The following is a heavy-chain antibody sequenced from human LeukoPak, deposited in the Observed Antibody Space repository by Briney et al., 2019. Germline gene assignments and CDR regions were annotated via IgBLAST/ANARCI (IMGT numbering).Heavy chain of an antibody. J-gene: IGHJ3*02. CDR3: ARGNPLPIVPHDAFDI. V-gene: IGHV5-51*01. D-gene: IGHD2-2*01. Sequence: AGASLQISCKGSGYSFTSYWIGWVRQLPGKGLEWMGIIYPGDSDTRYSPSFQGQVTISADKSISTAYLQWSSLKASDTAMYYCARGNPLPIVPHDAFDIWGQGTMVTVSS. CDR1: GYSFTSYW. CDR2: IYPGDSDT.